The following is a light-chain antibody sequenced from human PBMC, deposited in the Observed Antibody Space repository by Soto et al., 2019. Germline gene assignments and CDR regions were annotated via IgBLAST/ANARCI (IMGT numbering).Light chain of an antibody. Sequence: DIELTQSPSSLSASVGDRVTITCRASQSISTSLNWYQHKRGKAPKLLIHGASSLQSGVPFRFTGSGSGTDFSLTISGLQPEDSATYYCQQSYSTLLSFGGGTKVEI. V-gene: IGKV1-39*01. J-gene: IGKJ4*01. CDR1: QSISTS. CDR2: GAS. CDR3: QQSYSTLLS.